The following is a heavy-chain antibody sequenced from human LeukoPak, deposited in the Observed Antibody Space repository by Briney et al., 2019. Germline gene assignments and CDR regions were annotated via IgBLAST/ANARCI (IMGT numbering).Heavy chain of an antibody. CDR3: ARTGYPPDSSCWYTSFGLDG. Sequence: PGGSLRLSCAASGFTFSSYSIDWVRQAPGKGLEWVSSIISSSSYINYADSLKGRLTISTDNTKNSLDLQMNSLRADDTAVYYCARTGYPPDSSCWYTSFGLDGWLQGSTVGV. V-gene: IGHV3-21*01. J-gene: IGHJ6*01. CDR2: IISSSSYI. CDR1: GFTFSSYS. D-gene: IGHD6-19*01.